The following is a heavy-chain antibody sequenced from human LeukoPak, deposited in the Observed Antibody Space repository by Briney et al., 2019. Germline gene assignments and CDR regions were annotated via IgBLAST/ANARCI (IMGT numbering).Heavy chain of an antibody. Sequence: GGSLRLSCAAPGFTFGSYGMHWVRQAPGKGLEWVAFISYDRSETYYADSEKGRFSISRDNSKNTVYLQRNSLRTEDRAVYYCAREGGYYFDHWGQGTLVTVSS. J-gene: IGHJ4*02. CDR2: ISYDRSET. CDR3: AREGGYYFDH. V-gene: IGHV3-30*03. D-gene: IGHD6-25*01. CDR1: GFTFGSYG.